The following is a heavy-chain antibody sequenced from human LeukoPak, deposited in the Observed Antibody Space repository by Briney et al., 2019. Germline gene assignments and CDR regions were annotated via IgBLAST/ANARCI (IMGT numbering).Heavy chain of an antibody. Sequence: SETLSLTCTVSGGSISSSSYYWGWIRQPPGKGLEWIGSIYYSGSTYYNPSLKSRVTISVDTSKNQFSLKLSSVTAADTAVYYCARHDFDGRELYLDYWGQGTLVTVSS. CDR2: IYYSGST. V-gene: IGHV4-39*01. J-gene: IGHJ4*02. D-gene: IGHD1-26*01. CDR3: ARHDFDGRELYLDY. CDR1: GGSISSSSYY.